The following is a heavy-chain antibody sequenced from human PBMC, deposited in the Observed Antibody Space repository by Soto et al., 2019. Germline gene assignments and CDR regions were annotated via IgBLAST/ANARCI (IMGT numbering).Heavy chain of an antibody. CDR2: MNPRSGNT. D-gene: IGHD2-15*01. J-gene: IGHJ5*01. V-gene: IGHV1-8*01. Sequence: QVLLVQSGAEVKKPGASVKVSCQASGGTFSKYDIHWVRLASGHGLEWMGWMNPRSGNTGYAQNFRGRLTMTRNTAMTTAYMELSSLKNDDTAIYYCTRARGAETFDFWGQGSRVTVSS. CDR1: GGTFSKYD. CDR3: TRARGAETFDF.